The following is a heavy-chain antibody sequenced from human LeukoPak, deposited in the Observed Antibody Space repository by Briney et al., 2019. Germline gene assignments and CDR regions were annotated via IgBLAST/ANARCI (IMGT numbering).Heavy chain of an antibody. CDR1: GFTFSDYY. J-gene: IGHJ4*02. Sequence: GGSLRLSCAASGFTFSDYYMSWIRQAPGKGLEWVSDISSSSSYTNYADSVKGRFTISRDNAKNSLYLQMNSLRAEDTAVYYCARDCRFTDYGSGNSDYFDYWGQGTLVTVSS. V-gene: IGHV3-11*06. CDR2: ISSSSSYT. CDR3: ARDCRFTDYGSGNSDYFDY. D-gene: IGHD3-10*01.